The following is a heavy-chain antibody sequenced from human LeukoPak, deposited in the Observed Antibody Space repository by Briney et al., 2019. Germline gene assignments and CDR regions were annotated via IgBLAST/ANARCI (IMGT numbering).Heavy chain of an antibody. J-gene: IGHJ6*02. CDR1: GASSDSMRYSY. V-gene: IGHV4-4*07. D-gene: IGHD3-10*01. CDR2: IQPGGST. CDR3: ARGPFGELLNYYYYYGMDV. Sequence: SETLSLTCTVSGASSDSMRYSYWSWIRQPAGKGLEWMRRIQPGGSTNDNPSLKSRLTMSLDTSKSQFSLRLSSVTAADTAVYYCARGPFGELLNYYYYYGMDVWGQGTTVTVSS.